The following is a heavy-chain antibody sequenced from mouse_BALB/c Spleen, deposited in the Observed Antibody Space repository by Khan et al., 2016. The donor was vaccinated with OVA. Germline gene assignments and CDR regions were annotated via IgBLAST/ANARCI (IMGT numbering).Heavy chain of an antibody. J-gene: IGHJ3*01. CDR3: ARNYDYDEVLAY. D-gene: IGHD2-4*01. V-gene: IGHV2-2*02. CDR2: IWSGGTT. Sequence: QVQLKESGPGLVQPSQSLSITCTVSGFSLTTYGVHWVRQSPGKGLEWLGVIWSGGTTDYSAAFISRLSITKDNSKSQVFFKMNSLQANDTAIYXCARNYDYDEVLAYWGPGTLVTVSA. CDR1: GFSLTTYG.